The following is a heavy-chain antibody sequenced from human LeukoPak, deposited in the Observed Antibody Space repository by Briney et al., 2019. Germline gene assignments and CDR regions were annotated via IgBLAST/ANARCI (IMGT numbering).Heavy chain of an antibody. CDR3: ARDLNPLSIAVAGTLGY. V-gene: IGHV4-4*02. CDR2: IYHSGST. CDR1: GGSISSSNW. Sequence: KPSGTLSLTCAVSGGSISSSNWWSWVRQPPGKGLEWIGEIYHSGSTNYNPSLKSRVTISVDKSKNQFSLKLSSMTAADTAVYYCARDLNPLSIAVAGTLGYWGQGTLVTVSS. J-gene: IGHJ4*02. D-gene: IGHD6-19*01.